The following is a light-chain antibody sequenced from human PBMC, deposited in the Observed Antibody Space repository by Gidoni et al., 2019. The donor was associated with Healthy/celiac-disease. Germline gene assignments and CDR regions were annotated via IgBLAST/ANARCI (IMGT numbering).Light chain of an antibody. J-gene: IGKJ1*01. V-gene: IGKV3-15*01. CDR1: QSVSSN. Sequence: EIVMTQSPATLSVSPGERATLSCRASQSVSSNLAWYQQKPGQAPRLRIQGASTRATGIPARFSGSGSGTEFTLTISRLQSEDFAVYYCQQYNNWPRTFGQGTKVEIK. CDR2: GAS. CDR3: QQYNNWPRT.